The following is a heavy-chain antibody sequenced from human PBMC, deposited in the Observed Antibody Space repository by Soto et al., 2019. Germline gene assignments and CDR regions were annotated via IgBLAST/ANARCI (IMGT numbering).Heavy chain of an antibody. Sequence: GGSLRLSCAASGFTFSSYSMHWVPQAPGKGLEWVAVISKDGDKKYYADSVKGRFTNSRDNSKNTMYLQMNSLRHEDTGVHYCAREWSVANPGYWGQGTQVTV. J-gene: IGHJ4*02. CDR3: AREWSVANPGY. CDR1: GFTFSSYS. D-gene: IGHD5-12*01. CDR2: ISKDGDKK. V-gene: IGHV3-30-3*01.